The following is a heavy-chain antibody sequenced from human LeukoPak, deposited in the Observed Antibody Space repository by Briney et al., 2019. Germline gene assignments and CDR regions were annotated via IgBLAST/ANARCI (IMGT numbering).Heavy chain of an antibody. V-gene: IGHV1-18*01. D-gene: IGHD3-22*01. CDR2: ISAYNGNT. Sequence: ASVKVSCKASGYTFTSYGISWVRQAPGQGLEWMGWISAYNGNTNYAQKLQGRVTMTTDTSTSTAYMELRSLRSDDTAVYYCARPYYDSSGYYFPGAFDIWGQGTMVTVSS. J-gene: IGHJ3*02. CDR3: ARPYYDSSGYYFPGAFDI. CDR1: GYTFTSYG.